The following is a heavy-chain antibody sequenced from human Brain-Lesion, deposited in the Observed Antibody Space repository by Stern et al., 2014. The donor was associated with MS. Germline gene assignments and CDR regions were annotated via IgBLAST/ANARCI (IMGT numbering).Heavy chain of an antibody. V-gene: IGHV1-2*02. CDR3: ARDQRGITIFGVVTDYYYLGMDV. J-gene: IGHJ6*02. CDR2: IHPNTGGT. D-gene: IGHD3-3*01. Sequence: QVQLVQSGAEVKKPGASVKVSCKTSGYIFTGYYIHWVRQAPGQGLEWMAWIHPNTGGTKYAQKFQGRCTMSRDTSISTAYVELSSLTSDDTAVYYCARDQRGITIFGVVTDYYYLGMDVWGQGTTVTVSS. CDR1: GYIFTGYY.